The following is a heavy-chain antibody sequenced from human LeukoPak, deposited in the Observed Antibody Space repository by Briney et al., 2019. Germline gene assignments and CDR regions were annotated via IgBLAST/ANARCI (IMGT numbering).Heavy chain of an antibody. D-gene: IGHD4-17*01. CDR3: ARGLGDYGDWGFDY. CDR1: GFTFSSYS. J-gene: IGHJ4*02. V-gene: IGHV3-21*01. Sequence: PGGSLRLSCAASGFTFSSYSMNWVRQAPGKGLEWVSSISSSSSYIYYADSVKGRFTISRDNAKNSLYLQMNSLRAEDTAVYYCARGLGDYGDWGFDYWGQGTLVTVSS. CDR2: ISSSSSYI.